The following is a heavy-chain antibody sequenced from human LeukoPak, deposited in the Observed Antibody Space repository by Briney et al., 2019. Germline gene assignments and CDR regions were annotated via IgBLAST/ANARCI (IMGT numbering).Heavy chain of an antibody. D-gene: IGHD3-22*01. CDR3: ARGITMIASRYYYYYYYMDV. J-gene: IGHJ6*03. CDR1: GGSISSYY. CDR2: IYYSGST. Sequence: PSETLSLTCTVSGGSISSYYWSWIRQPPGKGLEWIGYIYYSGSTNYNPSLKSRVTISVDTSKNQFSLKLSSVTAADTAVYYCARGITMIASRYYYYYYYMDVWGKGTTVTISS. V-gene: IGHV4-59*01.